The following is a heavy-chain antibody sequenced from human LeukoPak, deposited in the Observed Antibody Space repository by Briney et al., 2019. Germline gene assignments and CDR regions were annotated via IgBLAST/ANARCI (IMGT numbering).Heavy chain of an antibody. CDR1: GGSISSGDYY. CDR2: IYYSGST. J-gene: IGHJ3*02. CDR3: ARDSSGYYYVNAFDI. D-gene: IGHD3-22*01. Sequence: PSETLSLTCTVSGGSISSGDYYRSWIRQPPGKGLEWIGYIYYSGSTYYNPSLKSRVTISVDTSKNQFSLKLSSVTAADTAVYYCARDSSGYYYVNAFDIWGQGTMVTVSS. V-gene: IGHV4-30-4*01.